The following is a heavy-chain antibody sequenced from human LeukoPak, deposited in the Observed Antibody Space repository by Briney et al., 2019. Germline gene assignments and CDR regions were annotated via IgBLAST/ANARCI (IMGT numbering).Heavy chain of an antibody. D-gene: IGHD5-12*01. V-gene: IGHV4-39*07. CDR1: GGSISSSNYY. CDR2: ISYSGST. J-gene: IGHJ4*02. Sequence: SETLSLTCTVSGGSISSSNYYWAWIRQPPGEGLEWIGTISYSGSTYYNPSLKSRVTISVDTSKNQFSLKLSSVTAADTAVYYCARGDTVGYYFDYWGQGTLVTVSS. CDR3: ARGDTVGYYFDY.